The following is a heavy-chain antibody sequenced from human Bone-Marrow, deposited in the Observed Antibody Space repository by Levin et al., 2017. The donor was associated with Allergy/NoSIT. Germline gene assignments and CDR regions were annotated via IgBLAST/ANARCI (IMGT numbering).Heavy chain of an antibody. D-gene: IGHD2-2*01. J-gene: IGHJ4*02. V-gene: IGHV1-3*01. CDR3: ARRAEGHCDITTCSTPLDY. CDR1: GYFFIKHS. Sequence: ASVKVSCKASGYFFIKHSIHWVRQAPGQRLEWMGWINGDNGDTKSSQKFQDRVTITRDKSASAAYMELSSLQSEDTARYYCARRAEGHCDITTCSTPLDYWGQGTLVTVSS. CDR2: INGDNGDT.